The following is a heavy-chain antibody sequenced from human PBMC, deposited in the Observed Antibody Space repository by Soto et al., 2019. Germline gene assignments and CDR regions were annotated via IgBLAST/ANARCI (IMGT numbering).Heavy chain of an antibody. CDR3: ARDRDGGTYTYFDN. CDR1: GFIFSAFG. D-gene: IGHD1-26*01. CDR2: LSHDGSNK. Sequence: GGSLRLSCAASGFIFSAFGIHWVRQAPGKGLEWVAFLSHDGSNKYYADSVRGRFTISRDNSKNTVYLQMNSLRPDDTAVCYCARDRDGGTYTYFDNWGQGTRVTVSS. V-gene: IGHV3-30*03. J-gene: IGHJ4*02.